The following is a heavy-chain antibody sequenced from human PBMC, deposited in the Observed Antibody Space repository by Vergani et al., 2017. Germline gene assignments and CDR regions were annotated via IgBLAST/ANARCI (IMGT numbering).Heavy chain of an antibody. D-gene: IGHD6-19*01. V-gene: IGHV1-69*13. CDR2: IIPIFGTA. Sequence: QVQLVQSGAEVKKPGSSVKVSCKASGGTFSSYAISWVRQAPGQGLEWMGRIIPIFGTANYAQKFQGRVTITADESTSTAYMGLSSLRSEDTAVYYCARDIAVAGTYYYGMDVWGQGTTVTVSS. CDR3: ARDIAVAGTYYYGMDV. J-gene: IGHJ6*02. CDR1: GGTFSSYA.